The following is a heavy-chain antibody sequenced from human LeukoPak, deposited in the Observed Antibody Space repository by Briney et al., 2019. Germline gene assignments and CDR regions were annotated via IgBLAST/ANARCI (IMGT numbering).Heavy chain of an antibody. D-gene: IGHD6-19*01. CDR3: ARVGSSGWYDSDAFDI. CDR2: YRSKWYN. J-gene: IGHJ3*02. V-gene: IGHV6-1*01. Sequence: YRSKWYNDYAVSVKSRITINPDTSKNQFSLQLNSVTPEDTAVYYCARVGSSGWYDSDAFDIWGQGTMVTVSS.